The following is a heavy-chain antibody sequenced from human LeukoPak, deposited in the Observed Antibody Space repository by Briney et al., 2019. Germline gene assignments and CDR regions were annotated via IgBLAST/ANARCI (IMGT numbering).Heavy chain of an antibody. J-gene: IGHJ4*02. CDR2: IWYDGSNK. Sequence: PGGPLNPSCPPSDLTFVTYGMTGAGRAPGKGLRWVAVIWYDGSNKYYADSVKGRFTISRDNSKNTLYLQMNSLRAEDTAVYYCARENRYSGSYYFDYWGQGTLVTVSS. CDR3: ARENRYSGSYYFDY. CDR1: DLTFVTYG. V-gene: IGHV3-33*01. D-gene: IGHD1-26*01.